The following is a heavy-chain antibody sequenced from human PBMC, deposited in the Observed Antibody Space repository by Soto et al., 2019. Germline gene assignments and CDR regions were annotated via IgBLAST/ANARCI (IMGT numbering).Heavy chain of an antibody. CDR1: GFTFSSYG. Sequence: QVQLVESGGGVVQPGRSLRLSCAASGFTFSSYGMHWVRQAPGKGLEWVAVTSYDGSNKYYADSVKGRFTISRDNSKNTLYLQMNSLRAEDTAVYYCAKGRGNYDFWSGYYKGGFDPWGQGTLVTVSS. J-gene: IGHJ5*02. CDR3: AKGRGNYDFWSGYYKGGFDP. D-gene: IGHD3-3*01. V-gene: IGHV3-30*18. CDR2: TSYDGSNK.